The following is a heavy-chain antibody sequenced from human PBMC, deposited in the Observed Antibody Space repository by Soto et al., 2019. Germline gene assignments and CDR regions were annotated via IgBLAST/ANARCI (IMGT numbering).Heavy chain of an antibody. D-gene: IGHD6-19*01. V-gene: IGHV4-61*01. CDR2: IYYSGST. CDR1: GGSVSSGSYY. CDR3: AREIAVAGTFDY. Sequence: SETLSLTCTVSGGSVSSGSYYWSWIRQPPGKGLEWIGYIYYSGSTNYNPSLKSRVTISVDTSENQFSLKLSSVTAADTAVYYCAREIAVAGTFDYWGQGTLVTVSS. J-gene: IGHJ4*02.